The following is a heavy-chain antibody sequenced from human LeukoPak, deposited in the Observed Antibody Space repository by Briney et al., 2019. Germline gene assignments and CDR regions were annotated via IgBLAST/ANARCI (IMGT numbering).Heavy chain of an antibody. CDR3: ARSYYYDSSGYYLFDY. Sequence: ASVEVSCKASGYTFTSYAVNWVRQAPGQGLEWMGWINTNTGNPTYAQGFTGRFVFSLDTSVSTAYLQISSLKAEDTAVYYCARSYYYDSSGYYLFDYWGQGTLVTVSS. V-gene: IGHV7-4-1*02. CDR1: GYTFTSYA. CDR2: INTNTGNP. D-gene: IGHD3-22*01. J-gene: IGHJ4*02.